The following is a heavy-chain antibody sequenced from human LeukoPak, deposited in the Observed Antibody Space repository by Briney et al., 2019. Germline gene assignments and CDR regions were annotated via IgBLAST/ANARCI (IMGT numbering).Heavy chain of an antibody. CDR3: AREPSYYYGMDV. V-gene: IGHV4-31*03. J-gene: IGHJ6*02. CDR1: GGSISSGGHY. CDR2: INYSGST. Sequence: SQTLSLTCTVSGGSISSGGHYWSWIRQRPGKGLEWIGYINYSGSTYYNPSLKSRVSISLDTSQNHFSLRLSSVTAADTAVYYCAREPSYYYGMDVWGQGTTVTVSS.